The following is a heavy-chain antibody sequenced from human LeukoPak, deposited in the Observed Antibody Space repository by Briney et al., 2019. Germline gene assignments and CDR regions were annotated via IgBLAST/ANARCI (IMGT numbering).Heavy chain of an antibody. D-gene: IGHD3-3*01. Sequence: SGGSLRLSCAASGFTFSSYWMSWVRQAPGKGLESVANIKQDGSEKYYVDSVKGRFTISRDNAKNSLYLQMNSLRAEDTAVYYCARAGLTYYDFWSGYPYYMDVWGKGTTVTVSS. CDR3: ARAGLTYYDFWSGYPYYMDV. V-gene: IGHV3-7*01. J-gene: IGHJ6*03. CDR2: IKQDGSEK. CDR1: GFTFSSYW.